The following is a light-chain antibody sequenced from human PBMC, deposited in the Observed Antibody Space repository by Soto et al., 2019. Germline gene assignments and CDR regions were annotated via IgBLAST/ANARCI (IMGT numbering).Light chain of an antibody. CDR1: QSVGRN. V-gene: IGKV3-15*01. Sequence: EKVMTQSPATLSVSPGERATLSCRASQSVGRNLAWYQQKPGQAPRLLIYGASTRATGIPARFSGSGSGTEFTLTISSLQSEDFAIYSCQQYNHWPPLTFGGGTKVEIK. CDR3: QQYNHWPPLT. J-gene: IGKJ4*01. CDR2: GAS.